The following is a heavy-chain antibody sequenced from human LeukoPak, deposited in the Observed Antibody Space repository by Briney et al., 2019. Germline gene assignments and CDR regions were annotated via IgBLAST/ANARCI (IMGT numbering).Heavy chain of an antibody. CDR3: ARYSPYYKADI. J-gene: IGHJ3*02. V-gene: IGHV1-69*04. CDR2: IIPILGIA. CDR1: GGTFSSYA. D-gene: IGHD3-22*01. Sequence: SVKVSCKASGGTFSSYAISWVRQAPGQGLEWMGRIIPILGIANYAQKFQGRVTMTRNTSISTAYMELSSLRSEDTAVYYCARYSPYYKADIWGQGTMVTVSS.